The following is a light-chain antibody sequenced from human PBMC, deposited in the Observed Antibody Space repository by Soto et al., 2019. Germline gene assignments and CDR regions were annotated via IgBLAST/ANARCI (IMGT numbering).Light chain of an antibody. CDR2: GAS. CDR3: QQYSHWPPIT. Sequence: EIVMTQSPATLSVSPGERATLSCRASQSVGSDLAWYQQKPGRAPSLLLYGASTRATGVPARFSGSGSGTEFTLTISSLQSEDFAVYYCQQYSHWPPITFGQGTRLEIK. J-gene: IGKJ5*01. V-gene: IGKV3-15*01. CDR1: QSVGSD.